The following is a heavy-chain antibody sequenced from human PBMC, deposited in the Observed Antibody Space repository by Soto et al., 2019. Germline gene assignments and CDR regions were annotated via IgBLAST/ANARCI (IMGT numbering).Heavy chain of an antibody. CDR2: INSDGSST. V-gene: IGHV3-74*01. CDR1: GFTFSSYW. CDR3: ASERLWFGYYYGMDV. Sequence: EVQLVESGGGLVQPGGSLRLSCAASGFTFSSYWMHWVRQAPGKGLVWVSRINSDGSSTSYADSVKGRFTISRDNAKNTLYLQMNRLRAEDTAVYYCASERLWFGYYYGMDVWGQGPTVTVSS. D-gene: IGHD3-10*01. J-gene: IGHJ6*02.